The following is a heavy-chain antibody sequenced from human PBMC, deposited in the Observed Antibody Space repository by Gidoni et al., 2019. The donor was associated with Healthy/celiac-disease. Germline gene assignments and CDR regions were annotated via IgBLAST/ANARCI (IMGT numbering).Heavy chain of an antibody. V-gene: IGHV3-23*01. CDR2: ISGSGGST. D-gene: IGHD3-22*01. CDR3: ATEGHYYHSKLPY. J-gene: IGHJ4*02. CDR1: GFTFSSYA. Sequence: EVQLLESGGGLVQTGGSLRLSCAASGFTFSSYAMSWVRQAPGKGLEWASAISGSGGSTYYADSVKGRFTISRDNSKNTLYLQMNSLRAEDTAVYYCATEGHYYHSKLPYWGQGTLVTVSS.